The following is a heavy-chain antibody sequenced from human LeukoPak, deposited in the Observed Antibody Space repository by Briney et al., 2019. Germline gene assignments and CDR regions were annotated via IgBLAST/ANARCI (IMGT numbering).Heavy chain of an antibody. V-gene: IGHV1-18*01. D-gene: IGHD3-10*01. CDR3: ARRTVREVIITVGDYYYMDV. CDR2: ISAYNGNT. CDR1: GYTFTSYG. Sequence: ASVKVSCKASGYTFTSYGISWVRQAPGQGLEWMGWISAYNGNTHYAQKLQGRVTMTTDTSTSTAYMELRSLRSDDTAVYYCARRTVREVIITVGDYYYMDVWGKGTTVTISS. J-gene: IGHJ6*03.